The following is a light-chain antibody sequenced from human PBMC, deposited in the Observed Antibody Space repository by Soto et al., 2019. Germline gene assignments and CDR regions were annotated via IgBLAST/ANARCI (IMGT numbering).Light chain of an antibody. J-gene: IGKJ1*01. V-gene: IGKV4-1*01. CDR1: QSILYSSNNKNY. CDR2: WAS. Sequence: DIVMTQSPDSLAVSLGERATINCKSSQSILYSSNNKNYLAWYQQKPGQPPKLLLYWASTRESGVPDRFIGSGSGTDFTLPISSLQAEDVAVYYCQQYYSTLWTFGQGTKVEIK. CDR3: QQYYSTLWT.